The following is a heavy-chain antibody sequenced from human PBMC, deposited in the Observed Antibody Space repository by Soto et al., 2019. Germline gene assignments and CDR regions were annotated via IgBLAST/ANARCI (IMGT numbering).Heavy chain of an antibody. CDR3: AAQGRYYDILTGYIVDY. D-gene: IGHD3-9*01. CDR1: GFTFSSYS. V-gene: IGHV3-21*01. CDR2: ISSSSSYI. Sequence: TGGSLRLSCAASGFTFSSYSMNWVRQAPGKGLEWVSSISSSSSYIYYADSVKGRFTISRDNAKNSLYLQMNSLRAEDTAVYYCAAQGRYYDILTGYIVDYWGQGTLVTVSS. J-gene: IGHJ4*02.